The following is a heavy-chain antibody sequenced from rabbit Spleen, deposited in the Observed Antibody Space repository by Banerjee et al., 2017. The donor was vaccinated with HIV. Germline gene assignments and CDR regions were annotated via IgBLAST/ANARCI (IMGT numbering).Heavy chain of an antibody. J-gene: IGHJ4*01. CDR2: IDTNDGDT. V-gene: IGHV1S45*01. CDR3: ARGSATMTMVITGYYLKL. Sequence: LEESGGGLVKPGGTLTLTCTVSGFSFSSNWICWVRQAPGKGLEWIACIDTNDGDTDYANWPKGRFTISKTSSTTVTLQMTSLTAADTATYFCARGSATMTMVITGYYLKLWGQGTLVTVS. CDR1: GFSFSSNW. D-gene: IGHD2-1*01.